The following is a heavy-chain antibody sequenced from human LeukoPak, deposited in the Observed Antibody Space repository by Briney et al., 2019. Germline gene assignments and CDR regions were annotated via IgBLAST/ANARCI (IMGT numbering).Heavy chain of an antibody. V-gene: IGHV7-4-1*02. Sequence: ASVKVSCKASGYIFSVYALIWVRQAPGQGLELMGWINTNTGNPTYAQGFTGRFVFSLDTSVSTAYLQISSLKAEDTAVYYCARDLQWLPRRGFDYWGQGTLVTVSS. CDR3: ARDLQWLPRRGFDY. D-gene: IGHD6-19*01. CDR1: GYIFSVYA. CDR2: INTNTGNP. J-gene: IGHJ4*02.